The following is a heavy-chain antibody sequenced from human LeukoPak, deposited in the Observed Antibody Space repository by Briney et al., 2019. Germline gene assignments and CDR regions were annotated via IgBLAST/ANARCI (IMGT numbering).Heavy chain of an antibody. CDR1: GFTFSDYY. CDR3: ATEMYSSSWALFDY. D-gene: IGHD6-13*01. J-gene: IGHJ4*02. CDR2: ISSSGSTI. Sequence: PGGSLRLSCAASGFTFSDYYMSWIRQAPGKGLEWVSYISSSGSTIYYADSVKGRFTISRDNAKNSLYLQMNSLRAEDTAVYYCATEMYSSSWALFDYWGQGTLVTVSS. V-gene: IGHV3-11*01.